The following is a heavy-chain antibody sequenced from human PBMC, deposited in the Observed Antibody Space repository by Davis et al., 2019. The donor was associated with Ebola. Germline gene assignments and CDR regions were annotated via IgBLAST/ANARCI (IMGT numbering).Heavy chain of an antibody. CDR2: IYYSGST. D-gene: IGHD2-21*01. Sequence: MPSETLSLTCTVSGGSISSYYWSWIRQPPGKGLEWIGYIYYSGSTNYNPSLKSRVTISVDTSKNQFSLKLSSVTAADTAVYYCGGIPRYWGQGTLVTVSS. CDR3: GGIPRY. CDR1: GGSISSYY. V-gene: IGHV4-59*12. J-gene: IGHJ4*02.